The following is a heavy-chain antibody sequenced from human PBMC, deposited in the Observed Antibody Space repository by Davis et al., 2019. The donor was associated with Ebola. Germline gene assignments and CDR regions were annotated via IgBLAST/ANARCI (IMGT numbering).Heavy chain of an antibody. D-gene: IGHD4-17*01. V-gene: IGHV4-34*01. Sequence: PSETLSLTCTVSGGSMSSHYWSWIRQPPGKGLEWIGEINHSGSTNYNPSLKSRVTISVDTSKNQFSLKLSSVTAADTAVYYCARDISPAVTTSYFDYWGQGTLVTVSS. J-gene: IGHJ4*02. CDR1: GGSMSSHY. CDR3: ARDISPAVTTSYFDY. CDR2: INHSGST.